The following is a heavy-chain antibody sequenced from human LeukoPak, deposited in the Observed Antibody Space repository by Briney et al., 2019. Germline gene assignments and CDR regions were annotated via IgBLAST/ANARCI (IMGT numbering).Heavy chain of an antibody. CDR3: AREYLRSTFDY. CDR1: GFTFSDYY. Sequence: GGSLRLSCSASGFTFSDYYMSWIRQAPGKGLEWVSYISSSGSTIYYADSVKGRFTISRDNAKNSLYLQMNSLRAEDTAVYYCAREYLRSTFDYWGQGTLVTVSS. CDR2: ISSSGSTI. D-gene: IGHD5-12*01. J-gene: IGHJ4*02. V-gene: IGHV3-11*01.